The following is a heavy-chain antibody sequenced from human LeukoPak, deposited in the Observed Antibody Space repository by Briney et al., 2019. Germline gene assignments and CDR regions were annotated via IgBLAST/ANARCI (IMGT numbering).Heavy chain of an antibody. CDR3: AKDGGLGFCSVTSCYYFDS. J-gene: IGHJ4*02. CDR1: GFTVSSNY. Sequence: GGSLRLSCAASGFTVSSNYMSWVRQAPGKGLEWVSVIYSGGSTYYADSVKGRFTISRDNSKNTLNLQMKSLRAEDTAVYYCAKDGGLGFCSVTSCYYFDSWGQGTLVTVSS. CDR2: IYSGGST. V-gene: IGHV3-53*05. D-gene: IGHD2-2*01.